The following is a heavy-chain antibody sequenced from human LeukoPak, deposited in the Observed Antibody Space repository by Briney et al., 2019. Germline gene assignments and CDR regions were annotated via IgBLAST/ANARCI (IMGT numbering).Heavy chain of an antibody. CDR3: AREASAAGSWFDP. CDR2: ISAYNGNT. Sequence: ASVKVSCKASGYTFTSYGISWVRKAPGQGLEWMGWISAYNGNTNYAQNLQGRVTMTTDTSTSTAYMELRSLRSDDTAVYYCAREASAAGSWFDPWGQGTLVTVSS. D-gene: IGHD6-13*01. CDR1: GYTFTSYG. J-gene: IGHJ5*02. V-gene: IGHV1-18*04.